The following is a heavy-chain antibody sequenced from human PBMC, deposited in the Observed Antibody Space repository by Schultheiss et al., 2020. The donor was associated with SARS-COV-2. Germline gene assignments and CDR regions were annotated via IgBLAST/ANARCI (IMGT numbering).Heavy chain of an antibody. CDR2: INHSGST. Sequence: SETLSLTCTVSGGSISSYYWSWIRQPPGKGLEWIGEINHSGSTNYNPSLKSRVTISVDTSKNQFSLKLSSVTAADTAVYYCARGGRIAAAGYYYYGMDVWGQGTTVTVSS. CDR1: GGSISSYY. V-gene: IGHV4-34*01. J-gene: IGHJ6*02. CDR3: ARGGRIAAAGYYYYGMDV. D-gene: IGHD6-13*01.